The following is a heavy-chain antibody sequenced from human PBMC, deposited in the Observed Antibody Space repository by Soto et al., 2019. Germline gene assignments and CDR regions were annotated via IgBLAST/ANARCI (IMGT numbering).Heavy chain of an antibody. CDR2: ISAYNGNT. CDR1: GYTFTNFV. D-gene: IGHD3-16*01. J-gene: IGHJ4*02. Sequence: QVQLVQSGAEVKKPGASVKVSCKTSGYTFTNFVISWVRQAPGQGLEWMGWISAYNGNTNYAQKFQGRVTMTTDTSTSTAYMEVRILRSDDTAVDYGARGGTPIDYWGQGTLFTVSS. CDR3: ARGGTPIDY. V-gene: IGHV1-18*01.